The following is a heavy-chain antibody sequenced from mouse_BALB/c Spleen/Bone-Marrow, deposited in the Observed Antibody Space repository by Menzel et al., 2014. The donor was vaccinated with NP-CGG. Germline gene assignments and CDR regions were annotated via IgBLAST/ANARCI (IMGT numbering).Heavy chain of an antibody. CDR1: GYSFTGYF. CDR2: TNPYNGDT. J-gene: IGHJ1*01. D-gene: IGHD1-1*01. CDR3: AREGGYYYGSSPYFDA. Sequence: EVQLVESGPELVKPGASVKISCKASGYSFTGYFMNWVMQSHGKSLEWIGCTNPYNGDTFYNQKFKGKATLTVDKSSSTAHMELRSLASEDSAVYYCAREGGYYYGSSPYFDAWGAGTTVTVSS. V-gene: IGHV1-20*02.